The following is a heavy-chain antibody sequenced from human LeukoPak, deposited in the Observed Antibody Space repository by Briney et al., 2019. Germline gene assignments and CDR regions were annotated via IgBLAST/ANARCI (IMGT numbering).Heavy chain of an antibody. V-gene: IGHV3-23*01. CDR3: AKDCLGSWSGYYFGVFDC. D-gene: IGHD3-3*01. CDR2: ISSSGGST. J-gene: IGHJ4*02. Sequence: GGSLRLSCSASGFIFSNYAMSWVRRAPAKGLEWVSGISSSGGSTYYRDSVKGRFTISRDNSRNTLYLQMNSLRAEDTAVYYCAKDCLGSWSGYYFGVFDCWGQGTLVTVSS. CDR1: GFIFSNYA.